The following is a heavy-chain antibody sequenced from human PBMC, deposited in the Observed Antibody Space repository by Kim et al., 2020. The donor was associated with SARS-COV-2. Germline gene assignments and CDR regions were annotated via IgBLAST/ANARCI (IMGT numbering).Heavy chain of an antibody. V-gene: IGHV1-69*13. Sequence: SVKVSCKASGGNFSSYAISWVRQAPGQGLEWMGGIIPIVGTANYAQKFQGRVTITADESTSTAYMELSSLRSEDTAVYYCARDRPDTEPEHTHMDVWGQGTTVTVSS. CDR2: IIPIVGTA. J-gene: IGHJ6*02. CDR1: GGNFSSYA. D-gene: IGHD5-18*01. CDR3: ARDRPDTEPEHTHMDV.